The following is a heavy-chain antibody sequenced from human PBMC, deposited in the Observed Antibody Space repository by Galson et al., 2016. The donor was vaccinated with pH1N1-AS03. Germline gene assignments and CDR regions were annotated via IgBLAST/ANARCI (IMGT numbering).Heavy chain of an antibody. J-gene: IGHJ4*02. Sequence: SLRLSCAASGFTFSNLWMHWVRHGPGKGLVWVARVNGDGSSTTYADSVKGRFTISRDKAKNTVYLQMISLRAEDTAVYYCATGRGYYYEYWGQGTLVTVSS. D-gene: IGHD3-10*01. CDR1: GFTFSNLW. CDR2: VNGDGSST. CDR3: ATGRGYYYEY. V-gene: IGHV3-74*01.